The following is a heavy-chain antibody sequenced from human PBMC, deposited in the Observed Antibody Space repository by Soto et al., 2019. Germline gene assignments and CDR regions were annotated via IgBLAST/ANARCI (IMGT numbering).Heavy chain of an antibody. Sequence: EVQLLESGGGLVQPGGSLRLSCVASGFSFSSYAMSWVSQAPGKGLEWVSVISGSDGSTYYADSVKGRFTISRDNSKNTLYLQMNSLRAEDTAIYYCAKDRERDAWYEDYWGQGPLVTVSS. J-gene: IGHJ4*02. CDR2: ISGSDGST. CDR1: GFSFSSYA. V-gene: IGHV3-23*01. CDR3: AKDRERDAWYEDY. D-gene: IGHD6-13*01.